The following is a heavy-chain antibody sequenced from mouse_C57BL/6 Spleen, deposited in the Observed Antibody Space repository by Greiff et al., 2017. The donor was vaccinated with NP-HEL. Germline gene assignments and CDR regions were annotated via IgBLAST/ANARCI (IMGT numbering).Heavy chain of an antibody. Sequence: QVQLKQPGAELVKPGASVKMSCKASGYTFTSYWITWVKQRPGQGLEWIGDIYPGSGSTNYNEKFKSKATLTVDTSSSTAYMQLSSLTSEDSAVYYCSRGDYYGSSYGGSYFALGYWGQGTSVTVSS. J-gene: IGHJ4*01. D-gene: IGHD1-1*01. CDR3: SRGDYYGSSYGGSYFALGY. CDR1: GYTFTSYW. V-gene: IGHV1-55*01. CDR2: IYPGSGST.